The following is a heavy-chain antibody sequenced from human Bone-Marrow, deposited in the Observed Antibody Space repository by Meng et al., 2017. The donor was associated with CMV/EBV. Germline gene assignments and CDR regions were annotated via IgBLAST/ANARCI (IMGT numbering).Heavy chain of an antibody. J-gene: IGHJ4*02. CDR1: GFTFSSYG. V-gene: IGHV3-30*02. D-gene: IGHD4-17*01. Sequence: GESLKISCAASGFTFSSYGMHWVRQAPGKGLEWVAFIRYDGSNKYYADSVKGRFTISRDNSKNTLYLQMNSLRAEDTAVYYCANFPLTMTTVTTGINWGQGTLVTVSS. CDR3: ANFPLTMTTVTTGIN. CDR2: IRYDGSNK.